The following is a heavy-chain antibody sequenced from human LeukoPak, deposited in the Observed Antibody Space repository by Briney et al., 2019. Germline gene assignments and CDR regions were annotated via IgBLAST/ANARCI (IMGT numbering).Heavy chain of an antibody. Sequence: AGGSLRLSCAASGFTFDDYGMSWVRQAPGKGLAGVSTIGGSGGSTYYADSVKGRFTISRDNSKNMLYLQMNSLRAEDTAVYYCAKNLKAYYDSSGYSYYFDYWGQGTLVTVLS. J-gene: IGHJ4*02. D-gene: IGHD3-22*01. CDR1: GFTFDDYG. CDR3: AKNLKAYYDSSGYSYYFDY. CDR2: IGGSGGST. V-gene: IGHV3-23*01.